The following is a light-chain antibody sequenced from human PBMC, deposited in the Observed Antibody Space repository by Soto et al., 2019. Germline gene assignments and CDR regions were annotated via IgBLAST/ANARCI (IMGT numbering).Light chain of an antibody. CDR2: ANS. V-gene: IGLV1-40*01. CDR1: NSNIGAGYD. J-gene: IGLJ2*01. Sequence: QAVVTQPPSVSGAPGQRVTISCTGSNSNIGAGYDIHWYQQLPGTAPKLLIYANSNRPSGVPDRFSGSKSGTSASLAITGLQAEDEADYYCQSYDSSLSGSVVFGGGTKLTVL. CDR3: QSYDSSLSGSVV.